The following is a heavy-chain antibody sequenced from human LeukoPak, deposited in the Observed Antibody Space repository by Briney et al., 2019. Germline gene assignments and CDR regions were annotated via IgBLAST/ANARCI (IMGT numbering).Heavy chain of an antibody. CDR3: ASGRRITMVRGVIITPYYFDY. D-gene: IGHD3-10*01. J-gene: IGHJ4*02. V-gene: IGHV3-66*01. Sequence: GGSLRLSCAASGFTFSSYSMNWVRQAPGKGLEWVSVIYSGGSTYYADSVKGRFTISRDNSKNTLYLQMNSLRAEDTAVYYCASGRRITMVRGVIITPYYFDYWGQGTLVTVSS. CDR1: GFTFSSYS. CDR2: IYSGGST.